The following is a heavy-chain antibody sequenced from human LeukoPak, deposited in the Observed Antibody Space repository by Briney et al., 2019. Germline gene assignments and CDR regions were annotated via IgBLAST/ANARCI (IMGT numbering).Heavy chain of an antibody. J-gene: IGHJ4*02. V-gene: IGHV3-33*01. CDR2: IWYDGSNT. CDR3: ARDRSTTHFDY. D-gene: IGHD5/OR15-5a*01. Sequence: SLRLSCAASGFTFHSFGLHWVRQAPGKGLGWVAMIWYDGSNTYYADSVKGRFTISRDNSKNTLFLQVDSLRAEDTAVYYCARDRSTTHFDYWGQGTLVTVSS. CDR1: GFTFHSFG.